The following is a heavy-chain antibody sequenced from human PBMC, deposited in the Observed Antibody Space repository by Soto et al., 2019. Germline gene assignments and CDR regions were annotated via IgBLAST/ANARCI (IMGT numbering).Heavy chain of an antibody. J-gene: IGHJ5*02. Sequence: SETLSLTCAVYGGSFSGYYWNWIRQPPGKGLEWIGEINHSGSTNYNPSLKSRVTISVDTSKNQFSLKLSSVTAADTAVYYCARVSMVRGVMYWFDPWGQGTLVTVSS. D-gene: IGHD3-10*01. CDR1: GGSFSGYY. CDR2: INHSGST. CDR3: ARVSMVRGVMYWFDP. V-gene: IGHV4-34*09.